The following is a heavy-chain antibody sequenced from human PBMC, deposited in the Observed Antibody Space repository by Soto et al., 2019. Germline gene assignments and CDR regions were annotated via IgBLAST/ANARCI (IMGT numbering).Heavy chain of an antibody. J-gene: IGHJ5*02. CDR1: GFTFSSYS. V-gene: IGHV3-48*01. Sequence: HPGGSLRLSCAASGFTFSSYSMNWVRQAPGKGLEWVSYISSSSSTIYYADSVKGRFTISRDNAKNSLYLQMNSLRAEDTAVYYCARGASPNWFDPGAQEPLLPVSS. CDR3: ARGASPNWFDP. CDR2: ISSSSSTI.